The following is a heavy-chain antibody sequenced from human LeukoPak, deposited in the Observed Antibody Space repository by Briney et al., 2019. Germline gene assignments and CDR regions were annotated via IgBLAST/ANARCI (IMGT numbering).Heavy chain of an antibody. D-gene: IGHD6-6*01. CDR3: ARSPSSSVSWFDP. J-gene: IGHJ5*02. CDR1: GFTFSSYS. V-gene: IGHV3-21*01. CDR2: ISSSDRYI. Sequence: GGSLRLSCAASGFTFSSYSMNWVRQAPGKGLEWVSSISSSDRYIYYADSVKGRFTISRDNAENSLYLQMNSLRAEDTAVYYCARSPSSSVSWFDPWGQGTLVTVSS.